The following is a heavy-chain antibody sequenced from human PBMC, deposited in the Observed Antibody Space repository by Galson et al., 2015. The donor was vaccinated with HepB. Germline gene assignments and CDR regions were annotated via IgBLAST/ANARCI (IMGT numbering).Heavy chain of an antibody. CDR3: AREVGCSSGWYQGYYYGMDV. CDR1: GDSVSSNSAA. Sequence: CAISGDSVSSNSAAWNWIRQSPSRGLEWLGRTYYRSKWYNNYAVSVKSRITINPDTSKNQFSLQLNSVTPEDTAVYYCAREVGCSSGWYQGYYYGMDVWGQGTTVTVSS. CDR2: TYYRSKWYN. J-gene: IGHJ6*02. V-gene: IGHV6-1*01. D-gene: IGHD6-19*01.